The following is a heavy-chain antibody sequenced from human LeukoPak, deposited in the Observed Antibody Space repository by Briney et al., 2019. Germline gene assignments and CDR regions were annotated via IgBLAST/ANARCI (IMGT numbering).Heavy chain of an antibody. CDR2: ISGSGGST. Sequence: PGGSLRLSCAASVLTFSGYAMSWVRQAPGKGLEWVSAISGSGGSTYYADSVKGRFTISRDNSKNTLYLQMNSLRAEDTAVYYCAKYISSGYRYFDYWGQGTLVTVSS. CDR1: VLTFSGYA. J-gene: IGHJ4*02. CDR3: AKYISSGYRYFDY. V-gene: IGHV3-23*01. D-gene: IGHD6-6*01.